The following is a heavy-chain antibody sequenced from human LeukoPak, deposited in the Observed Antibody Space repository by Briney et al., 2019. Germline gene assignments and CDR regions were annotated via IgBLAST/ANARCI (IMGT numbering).Heavy chain of an antibody. CDR2: IIPIFGTA. J-gene: IGHJ4*02. CDR3: ARYSGYDYWPDY. V-gene: IGHV1-69*13. Sequence: VASVKVSCKASGGTFSSYAISWVRQAPGQGLEWMGGIIPIFGTANYAQKFQGRVTITADESTSTAYMELSSLRSEDTAVYYCARYSGYDYWPDYWGQGTLVTVSS. D-gene: IGHD5-12*01. CDR1: GGTFSSYA.